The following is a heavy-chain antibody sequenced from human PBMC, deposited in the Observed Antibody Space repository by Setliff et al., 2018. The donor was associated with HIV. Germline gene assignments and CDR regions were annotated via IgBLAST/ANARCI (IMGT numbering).Heavy chain of an antibody. D-gene: IGHD3-16*01. CDR1: GFTFSSAV. CDR2: IGGHGSII. J-gene: IGHJ4*02. V-gene: IGHV3-48*03. CDR3: AAVPWGHSSLIIDH. Sequence: GGSLRLSCAVSGFTFSSAVFHWVRQAPGKGLEWISFIGGHGSIIHYADSVKGRFTISRDNAKNSVYLQMHSLRVEDTAVYYCAAVPWGHSSLIIDHWGQGTPVTVSS.